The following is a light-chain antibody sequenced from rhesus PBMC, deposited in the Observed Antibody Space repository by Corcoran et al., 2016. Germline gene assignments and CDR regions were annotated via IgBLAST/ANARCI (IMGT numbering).Light chain of an antibody. V-gene: IGKV1-22*01. CDR1: QGITSW. CDR2: RAA. CDR3: PQYSIRPFT. Sequence: DIQMTQSPPSLSASVGETATITCRASQGITSWLAWYQQKPGKAPKLLFNRAANLQSGGPSRFSGSGSGTDFTLTIGSLQTVDFATYYCPQYSIRPFTFGPGAKLDIK. J-gene: IGKJ3*01.